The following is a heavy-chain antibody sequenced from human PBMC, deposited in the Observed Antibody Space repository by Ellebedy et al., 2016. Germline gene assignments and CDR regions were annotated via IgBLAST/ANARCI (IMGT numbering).Heavy chain of an antibody. Sequence: ASVKVSCKASGYTFTSYPLHWVRQAPAQRLEWMGWINAGNGNTKDSQKFQGRVTINRDTPASTAYMALNSLRSEDTAVYDCARRLGSTGAFDIWGQGTMVTVSS. V-gene: IGHV1-3*01. CDR1: GYTFTSYP. D-gene: IGHD1-26*01. CDR3: ARRLGSTGAFDI. CDR2: INAGNGNT. J-gene: IGHJ3*02.